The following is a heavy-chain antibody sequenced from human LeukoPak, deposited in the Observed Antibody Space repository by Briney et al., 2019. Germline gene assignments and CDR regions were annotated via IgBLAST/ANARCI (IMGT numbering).Heavy chain of an antibody. J-gene: IGHJ3*02. V-gene: IGHV3-74*01. CDR3: ARAGEGLLAYSFDI. CDR1: GFTLSSNW. D-gene: IGHD1-26*01. Sequence: GGYLRLSCAVSGFTLSSNWTHWVRPGPGKGLVWVSRINSVGSGTSYTGSVKGRFTLSRHKAKHTPYLQVNRLRAKVTGVYVCARAGEGLLAYSFDIWGQGTMVTVSS. CDR2: INSVGSGT.